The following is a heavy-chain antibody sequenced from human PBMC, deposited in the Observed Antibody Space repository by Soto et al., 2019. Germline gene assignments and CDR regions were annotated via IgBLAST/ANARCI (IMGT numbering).Heavy chain of an antibody. CDR3: AHLPPFIAAAAGGGWFDP. J-gene: IGHJ5*02. CDR2: IYWDDDK. V-gene: IGHV2-5*02. Sequence: QITLKESGPTLVKPTQTLTLTCTFSGFSLSTSGVGVGWIRQPPGKALEWLALIYWDDDKRYSPSLKSRLTITKDTSKNQVVLTMTNMDPVDTATYYCAHLPPFIAAAAGGGWFDPWGQGTLVTVSS. CDR1: GFSLSTSGVG. D-gene: IGHD6-13*01.